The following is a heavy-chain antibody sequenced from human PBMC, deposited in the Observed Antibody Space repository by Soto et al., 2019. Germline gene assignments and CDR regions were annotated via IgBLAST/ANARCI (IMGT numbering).Heavy chain of an antibody. D-gene: IGHD4-17*01. J-gene: IGHJ4*01. CDR3: ARDLGPTTVTTFFDY. V-gene: IGHV3-11*05. Sequence: PGGSLRLSCSASGFSFADSYMNWIRQAPGKGLEWVSYISSSGSYTNYADSVRGRFSISRDNTKNSLSLQMDSLKAEDTAVYYCARDLGPTTVTTFFDY. CDR1: GFSFADSY. CDR2: ISSSGSYT.